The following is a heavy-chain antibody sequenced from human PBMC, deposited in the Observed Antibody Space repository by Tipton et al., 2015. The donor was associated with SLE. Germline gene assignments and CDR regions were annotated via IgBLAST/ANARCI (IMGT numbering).Heavy chain of an antibody. Sequence: TLSLTCTVSGGSISSSSYYWGWIRQPPGKGLEWIGSIYYSGSTNYNPSLKSRVTISVDTSKNQFSLKLSSVTAADTAVYYCARDGYNWNYVNAFDIWGQGTMVTVSS. J-gene: IGHJ3*02. V-gene: IGHV4-39*07. CDR2: IYYSGST. D-gene: IGHD1-7*01. CDR1: GGSISSSSYY. CDR3: ARDGYNWNYVNAFDI.